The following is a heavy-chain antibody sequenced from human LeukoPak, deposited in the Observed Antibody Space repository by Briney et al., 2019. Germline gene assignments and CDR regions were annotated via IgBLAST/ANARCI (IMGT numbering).Heavy chain of an antibody. D-gene: IGHD1-26*01. V-gene: IGHV4-39*07. CDR1: DGAIAGYS. CDR3: ARDYSGSYLYYFDY. Sequence: SETLSLTCTVSDGAIAGYSWSWIRQPPGKGLEWIGSIYYSGSTYYNPSLKSRVTISVDTSKNQFSLKLSSVTAADTAVYYCARDYSGSYLYYFDYWGQGTLVTVSS. J-gene: IGHJ4*02. CDR2: IYYSGST.